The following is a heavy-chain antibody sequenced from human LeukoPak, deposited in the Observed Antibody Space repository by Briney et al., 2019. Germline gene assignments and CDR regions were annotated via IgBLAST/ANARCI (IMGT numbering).Heavy chain of an antibody. Sequence: PSQTLSLTCTVSGGSISSGDYYWSWILQPPGKGLEWIGYIYYSGSTYYNPSLKSRVTISVDTSKNQFSLKLSSVTAADTAVYYCARPRITMVRGVISGWFDPWGQGTLVTVSS. V-gene: IGHV4-30-4*01. D-gene: IGHD3-10*01. J-gene: IGHJ5*02. CDR1: GGSISSGDYY. CDR3: ARPRITMVRGVISGWFDP. CDR2: IYYSGST.